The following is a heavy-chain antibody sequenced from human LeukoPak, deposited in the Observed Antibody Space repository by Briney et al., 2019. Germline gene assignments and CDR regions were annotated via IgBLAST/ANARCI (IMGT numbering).Heavy chain of an antibody. CDR2: ISYDGSNK. CDR3: AREGGYSFDY. Sequence: GGSLRLSCAASGFTFSGFSMSWVRQSPTKGLEWVAVISYDGSNKYYADSVKGRFTNSRDNSKNTLYLQMNSLRAEDTAVYYCAREGGYSFDYWGQGTLVTVSS. J-gene: IGHJ4*02. V-gene: IGHV3-30*04. D-gene: IGHD5-18*01. CDR1: GFTFSGFS.